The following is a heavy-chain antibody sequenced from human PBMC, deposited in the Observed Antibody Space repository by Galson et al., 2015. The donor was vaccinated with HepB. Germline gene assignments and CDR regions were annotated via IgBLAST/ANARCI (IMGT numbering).Heavy chain of an antibody. Sequence: SLRLSCAASGFTFGSYSMNWVRQAPGKGLEWVSYISSSSSTIYYADSVKGRFTISRDNTKNSLYLQMNSLRDEDTAVYYCARDRDNRSSGWEGKKLLYYYYGMDVWGQGTTVTVSS. J-gene: IGHJ6*02. V-gene: IGHV3-48*02. CDR2: ISSSSSTI. D-gene: IGHD6-19*01. CDR1: GFTFGSYS. CDR3: ARDRDNRSSGWEGKKLLYYYYGMDV.